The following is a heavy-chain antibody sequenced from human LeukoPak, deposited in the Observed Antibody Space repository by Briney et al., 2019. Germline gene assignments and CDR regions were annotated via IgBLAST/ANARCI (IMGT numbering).Heavy chain of an antibody. D-gene: IGHD1-26*01. CDR3: AKDTSYHEHAFDI. Sequence: PGGSLRLSCAASGFTFSSYGMHWVRQAPGKGLEWVAFIRYDGSNKYYADSVKGRFTISRDNSKNTLYLQMNSLRAEDTAVYYCAKDTSYHEHAFDIWGQGTMVTVSS. V-gene: IGHV3-30*02. CDR1: GFTFSSYG. J-gene: IGHJ3*02. CDR2: IRYDGSNK.